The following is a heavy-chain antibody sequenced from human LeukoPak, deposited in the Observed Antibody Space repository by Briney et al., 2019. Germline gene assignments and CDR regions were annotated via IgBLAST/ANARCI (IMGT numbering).Heavy chain of an antibody. Sequence: GESLEISCRGSGYSFTNYWIGWVRQVPGKGLEWMGIIHPGGSDIRYSPSFQGQVTISADMSINTAYLQWSSLKASDTAIYYCARPSNYYYDPLDYWGQGTLVTVSS. CDR2: IHPGGSDI. V-gene: IGHV5-51*01. D-gene: IGHD3-22*01. CDR3: ARPSNYYYDPLDY. CDR1: GYSFTNYW. J-gene: IGHJ4*02.